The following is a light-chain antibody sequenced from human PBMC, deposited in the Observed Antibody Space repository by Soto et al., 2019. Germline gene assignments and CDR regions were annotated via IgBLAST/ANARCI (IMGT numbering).Light chain of an antibody. CDR1: QTVSSK. CDR3: QQYNNWPRT. V-gene: IGKV3-15*01. J-gene: IGKJ2*01. Sequence: ESVMTQSPGTLSVFPGERATLSCRASQTVSSKIAWYQQKPGQAPKLLIYDASTRATGIPARFSGSGSGTEFTLTISSLQSEDFAIYYCQQYNNWPRTFGQGTKLESK. CDR2: DAS.